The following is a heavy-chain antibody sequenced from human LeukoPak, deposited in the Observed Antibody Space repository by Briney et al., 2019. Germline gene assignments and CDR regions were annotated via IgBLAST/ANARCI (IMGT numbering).Heavy chain of an antibody. V-gene: IGHV3-48*01. Sequence: GGSLRLSCEGSGFTFNTYSLSWVRQAPGKGLEWISYISSTGGTIYYADSVKGRFAISRDNAENSLYLQMNSLRVEDAAVYYCARDWYSSNWYIDDMDVWGQGTTVTVSS. D-gene: IGHD6-13*01. J-gene: IGHJ6*02. CDR1: GFTFNTYS. CDR2: ISSTGGTI. CDR3: ARDWYSSNWYIDDMDV.